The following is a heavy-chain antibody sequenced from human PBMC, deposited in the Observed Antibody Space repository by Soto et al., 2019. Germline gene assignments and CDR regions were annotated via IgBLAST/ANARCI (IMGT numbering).Heavy chain of an antibody. CDR1: GLNFYDFA. V-gene: IGHV3-9*01. CDR2: ITWNSRVL. D-gene: IGHD3-3*01. CDR3: AKGRYDFWSPYYFDS. J-gene: IGHJ4*02. Sequence: TGGSLRLSCVGTGLNFYDFAMHWVRQAPGKGLEWVSGITWNSRVLAYADSVKGRFTISRDNARNSLYLQMDSLRDEDTALYYCAKGRYDFWSPYYFDSWGQGTLVTVSS.